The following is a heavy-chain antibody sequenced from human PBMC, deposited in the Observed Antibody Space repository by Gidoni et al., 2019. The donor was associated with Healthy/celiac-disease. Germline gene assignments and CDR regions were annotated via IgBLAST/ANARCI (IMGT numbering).Heavy chain of an antibody. CDR3: AREFSAANRLDY. D-gene: IGHD2-2*01. V-gene: IGHV3-21*01. Sequence: EVQLVESGGGLVKPGGSLRLSCAASGFTFSSYSMNWVRQAPGKGLEWVSSISSSSSYIYYADSVKGRFIISRDNAKNSLYLQMNSLRAEDTAVYYCAREFSAANRLDYWGQGTLVTVSS. J-gene: IGHJ4*02. CDR1: GFTFSSYS. CDR2: ISSSSSYI.